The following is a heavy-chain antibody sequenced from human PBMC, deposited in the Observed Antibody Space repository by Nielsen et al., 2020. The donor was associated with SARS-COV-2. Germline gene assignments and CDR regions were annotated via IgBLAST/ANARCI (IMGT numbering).Heavy chain of an antibody. J-gene: IGHJ4*02. V-gene: IGHV3-43*01. D-gene: IGHD4-17*01. CDR2: ISWDGGST. Sequence: GESLKISCAASGFTFDDYTMHWVRQAPGKGLEWVSLISWDGGSTYYADSVKGRFTISRDNAKNSLYLQMNSLRAEDTALYYCAKDMFPTVTTSDYWGQGTLVTVSS. CDR3: AKDMFPTVTTSDY. CDR1: GFTFDDYT.